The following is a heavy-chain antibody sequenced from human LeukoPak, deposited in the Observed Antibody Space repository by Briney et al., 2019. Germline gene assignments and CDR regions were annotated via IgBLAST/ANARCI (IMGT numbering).Heavy chain of an antibody. CDR3: AREGYCSSTSCYDY. Sequence: GGSLRLSCAASGFTFDDYVMNWVRQAPGKGLEWVSYISSSGSTIYYADSVKGRFTISRDNAKNSLYLQMNSLRAEDTAVYYCAREGYCSSTSCYDYWGQGTLVTVSS. CDR1: GFTFDDYV. V-gene: IGHV3-11*01. J-gene: IGHJ4*02. CDR2: ISSSGSTI. D-gene: IGHD2-2*01.